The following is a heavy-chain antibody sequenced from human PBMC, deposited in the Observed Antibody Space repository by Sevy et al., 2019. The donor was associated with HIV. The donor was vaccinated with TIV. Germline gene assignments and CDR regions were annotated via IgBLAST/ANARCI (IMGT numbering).Heavy chain of an antibody. J-gene: IGHJ4*02. D-gene: IGHD2-15*01. Sequence: GGSLRLSCAASGFTFSSYAMSWVRQAPGKGLEWASAISGSGGSTYYADSVKGRFTISRDNSKNTLYLQMNSLRAEDTAVYYCAKDQVVPGYYFDYWGQGTLVTVSS. V-gene: IGHV3-23*01. CDR2: ISGSGGST. CDR3: AKDQVVPGYYFDY. CDR1: GFTFSSYA.